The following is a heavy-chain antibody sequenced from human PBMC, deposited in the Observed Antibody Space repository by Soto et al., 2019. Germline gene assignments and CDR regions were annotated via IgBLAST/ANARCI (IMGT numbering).Heavy chain of an antibody. V-gene: IGHV3-74*01. CDR2: ISTDGSNI. CDR1: GFTFSTYW. J-gene: IGHJ4*02. D-gene: IGHD6-19*01. CDR3: ARSQWPHAFDY. Sequence: EVQLVESGGGLVQPGGSLRLSCAASGFTFSTYWMHWVRQVPGKGLAWVSRISTDGSNIGYADSVRGRFTISRDNAKNTLSLHMNSLGAEDTAVYYFARSQWPHAFDYWGQGTLVTVSS.